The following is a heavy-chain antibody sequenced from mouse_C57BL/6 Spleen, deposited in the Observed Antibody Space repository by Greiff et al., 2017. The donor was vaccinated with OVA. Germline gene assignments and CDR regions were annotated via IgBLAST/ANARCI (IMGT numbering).Heavy chain of an antibody. V-gene: IGHV1-50*01. CDR1: GYTFTSYW. J-gene: IGHJ3*01. CDR3: AREPY. CDR2: IDPSDSYT. Sequence: VQLQQPGAELVKPGASVKLSCKASGYTFTSYWMQWVKQRPGQGLEWIGEIDPSDSYTNYNQKFKGKATLTVDTSSSTAYMQLSSLTSEDSAVYYCAREPYWGQGTLVTVSA.